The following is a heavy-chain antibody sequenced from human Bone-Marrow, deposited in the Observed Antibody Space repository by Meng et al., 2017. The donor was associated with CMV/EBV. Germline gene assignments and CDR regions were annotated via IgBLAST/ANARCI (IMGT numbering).Heavy chain of an antibody. V-gene: IGHV1-69*10. CDR1: TFSSYG. CDR3: ARVPPRYCSSTSCYLDY. Sequence: TFSSYGISWGRQAPGQGLEWMGGIIPILGIANYAQKFQGRVTITADKSTSTAYMELSSLRSEDTAVYYCARVPPRYCSSTSCYLDYWGQGTLVTVSS. CDR2: IIPILGIA. J-gene: IGHJ4*02. D-gene: IGHD2-2*01.